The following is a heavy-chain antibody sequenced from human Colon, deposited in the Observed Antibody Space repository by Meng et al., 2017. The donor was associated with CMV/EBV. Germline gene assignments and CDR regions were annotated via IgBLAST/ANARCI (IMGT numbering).Heavy chain of an antibody. CDR3: ARVVTGLHWYFDF. Sequence: ASVKVSCKAAGYTFTHHGIAWVRQAPGQGLEWMGWISTRSGNAIYSENLQGRVTMTRDTSTATAYMEVRDLSSDDTAVYYCARVVTGLHWYFDFWGRGTLVTVSS. V-gene: IGHV1-18*01. CDR1: GYTFTHHG. CDR2: ISTRSGNA. J-gene: IGHJ2*01. D-gene: IGHD1-1*01.